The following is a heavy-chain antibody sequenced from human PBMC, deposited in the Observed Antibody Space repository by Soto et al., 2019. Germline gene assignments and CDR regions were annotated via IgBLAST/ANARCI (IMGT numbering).Heavy chain of an antibody. Sequence: GASVKVSCWASGYTFTSYDINWVRQATGQGLEWMGWTNPNSGNTGYAQKFQGRVTMTRNTSISTAYMELSSLRSEDTAVYYCARGWGDYDAFDIWGQGTMVTVSS. CDR3: ARGWGDYDAFDI. CDR1: GYTFTSYD. J-gene: IGHJ3*02. V-gene: IGHV1-8*01. CDR2: TNPNSGNT. D-gene: IGHD4-17*01.